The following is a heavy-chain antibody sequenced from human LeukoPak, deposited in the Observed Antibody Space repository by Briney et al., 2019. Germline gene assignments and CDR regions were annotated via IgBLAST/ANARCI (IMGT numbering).Heavy chain of an antibody. D-gene: IGHD2-2*01. V-gene: IGHV1-24*01. CDR3: ATAQPGYCSSTSCHGDAFDI. Sequence: ASVKVSCKVPGYTLTELSMHWVRQAPGKGLEWMGGFDPEDGETIYAQKFQGRVTMTEDTSTDTAYMELSSLRSEDTAVYYCATAQPGYCSSTSCHGDAFDIWGQGTMVTVSS. CDR2: FDPEDGET. J-gene: IGHJ3*02. CDR1: GYTLTELS.